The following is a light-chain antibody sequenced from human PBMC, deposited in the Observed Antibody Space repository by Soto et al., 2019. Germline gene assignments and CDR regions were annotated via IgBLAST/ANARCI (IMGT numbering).Light chain of an antibody. CDR3: ATWDDSLSAVL. CDR2: DNN. V-gene: IGLV1-51*01. CDR1: SSNIGNNY. J-gene: IGLJ2*01. Sequence: QSVLTQPPSVSAAPGQKVTISCSRSSSNIGNNYVSWYQQLPGTAPKLLIYDNNRRPSGIPDRFSDSKSGTSATLGITGLQTGDEADYFCATWDDSLSAVLFGGGTKLTVL.